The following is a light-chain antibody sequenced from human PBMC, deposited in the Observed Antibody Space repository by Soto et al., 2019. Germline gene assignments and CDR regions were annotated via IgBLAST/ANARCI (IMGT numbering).Light chain of an antibody. CDR3: QQHDQGWT. J-gene: IGKJ1*01. V-gene: IGKV3-15*01. CDR1: QSVSTN. Sequence: EMVMTQSPATLSVSPGERATLSCRASQSVSTNLVWYQQKPGQAPRLLIYGASTRATGIPARFSGSGSGTAFSLTISCLHSADFAVYYCQQHDQGWTFGQGTKVEIK. CDR2: GAS.